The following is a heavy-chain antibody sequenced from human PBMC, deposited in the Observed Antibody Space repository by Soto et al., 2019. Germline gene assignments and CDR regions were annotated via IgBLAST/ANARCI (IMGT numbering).Heavy chain of an antibody. D-gene: IGHD3-9*01. J-gene: IGHJ4*02. V-gene: IGHV1-2*02. CDR3: ARPPGYISDWYYFDL. Sequence: ASVKVSCKASGYTFIDYYMHWVRQAPGQGFEWMGRISPRSGGTNYAQKFQGRVTMTWDTSLNTAYMELSSLISEDAAVYYCARPPGYISDWYYFDLWGQGTLVTVSS. CDR2: ISPRSGGT. CDR1: GYTFIDYY.